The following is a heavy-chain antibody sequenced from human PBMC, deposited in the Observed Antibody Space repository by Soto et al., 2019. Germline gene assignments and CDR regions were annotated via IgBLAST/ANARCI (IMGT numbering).Heavy chain of an antibody. D-gene: IGHD6-19*01. J-gene: IGHJ6*02. Sequence: GGSLRLSCAASGFTFSSYGMHWVRQAPGKGLEWVAVISYDGSNKYYADSVKGRFTISRDNSKNTLYLQMNSLRAEDTAVYYCARVVGGSGCSSTLCYYYGMDVWGQGTTVTVSS. V-gene: IGHV3-30*03. CDR2: ISYDGSNK. CDR1: GFTFSSYG. CDR3: ARVVGGSGCSSTLCYYYGMDV.